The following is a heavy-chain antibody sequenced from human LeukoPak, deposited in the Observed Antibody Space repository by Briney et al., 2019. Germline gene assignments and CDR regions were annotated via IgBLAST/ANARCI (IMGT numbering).Heavy chain of an antibody. CDR1: GFTFSSYS. D-gene: IGHD3-10*01. V-gene: IGHV3-48*02. J-gene: IGHJ3*02. CDR3: ARDGGFGFLAAFDI. CDR2: ISGSGSVT. Sequence: GGSLRLSCAASGFTFSSYSMNWVRQAPGKGLEWISYISGSGSVTYYEDSVKGRFTISRDNAKNSLYLQMNSLRDEDTALYYCARDGGFGFLAAFDIWGQGTMVTVSS.